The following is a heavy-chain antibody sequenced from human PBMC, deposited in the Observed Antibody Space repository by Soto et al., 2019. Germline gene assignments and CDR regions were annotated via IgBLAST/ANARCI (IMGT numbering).Heavy chain of an antibody. D-gene: IGHD3-22*01. Sequence: PGGSLRLSCVASGFTFSTYWMSWVRQAPGKGLEWVANIKQDGSEKWNVDSVKGRFTISRDNAKKSLFLQMNSLRVEDTAVYYCARGDYHDSSGPFSDAFDVSGQGTMVTVSS. CDR2: IKQDGSEK. CDR3: ARGDYHDSSGPFSDAFDV. J-gene: IGHJ3*01. CDR1: GFTFSTYW. V-gene: IGHV3-7*04.